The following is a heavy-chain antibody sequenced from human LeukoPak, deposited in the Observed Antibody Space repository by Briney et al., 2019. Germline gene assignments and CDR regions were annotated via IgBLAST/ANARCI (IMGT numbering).Heavy chain of an antibody. J-gene: IGHJ4*02. V-gene: IGHV3-49*03. CDR3: TRDRSPYTIFGVVPIDY. CDR1: GFTFGDYA. D-gene: IGHD3-3*01. Sequence: PGGSLSLSCTASGFTFGDYAMSWFRQAPGKGLEWVGFIRSKAYGGTTEYAASVKGRFTISRDDSKSIAYLQMNSLKTEDTAVYYCTRDRSPYTIFGVVPIDYWGQGTLVTVSS. CDR2: IRSKAYGGTT.